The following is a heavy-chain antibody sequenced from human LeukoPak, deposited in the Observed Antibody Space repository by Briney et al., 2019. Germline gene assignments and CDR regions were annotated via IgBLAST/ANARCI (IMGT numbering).Heavy chain of an antibody. D-gene: IGHD3-22*01. Sequence: GGSLRLSCAASGFTSSSYEMNWVRQAPGEGLEWVSYISGTASKIYYADAVEGRFTISRDNAKNSLFLQMSSLRAEDTAVYYCARGGSGYYQVDYWGQGTLVTVSS. CDR1: GFTSSSYE. CDR2: ISGTASKI. CDR3: ARGGSGYYQVDY. J-gene: IGHJ4*02. V-gene: IGHV3-48*03.